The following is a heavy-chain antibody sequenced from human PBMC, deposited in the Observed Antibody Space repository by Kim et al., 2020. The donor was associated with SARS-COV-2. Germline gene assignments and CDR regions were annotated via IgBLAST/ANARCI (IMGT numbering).Heavy chain of an antibody. V-gene: IGHV4-34*01. Sequence: SETLSLTCAVYGGSFSGYYWSWIRQPPGKGLEWIGEINHSGSTNYNPSLKSRVTISVDTSKNQFSLNLSSVTAADTAVYYCASLRGRYSSSWYGPGGYFQHWGQGTLVTVSS. CDR3: ASLRGRYSSSWYGPGGYFQH. CDR1: GGSFSGYY. CDR2: INHSGST. J-gene: IGHJ1*01. D-gene: IGHD6-13*01.